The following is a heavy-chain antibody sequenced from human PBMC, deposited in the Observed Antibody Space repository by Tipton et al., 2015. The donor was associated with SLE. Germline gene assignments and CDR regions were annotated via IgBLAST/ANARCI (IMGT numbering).Heavy chain of an antibody. V-gene: IGHV4-59*01. J-gene: IGHJ3*02. Sequence: TLSLTCTVSGGFISSYYWSWIRQPPGKGLEWIGYIYYNGSTSYNPSLKSRVTISVDTSKNQFSLKLSSVTAADTAVYYCARAQTDDAFDIWGQGTMVTVSP. CDR1: GGFISSYY. CDR2: IYYNGST. D-gene: IGHD2-21*02. CDR3: ARAQTDDAFDI.